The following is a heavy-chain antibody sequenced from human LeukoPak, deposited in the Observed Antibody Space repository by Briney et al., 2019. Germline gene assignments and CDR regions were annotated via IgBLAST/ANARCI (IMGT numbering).Heavy chain of an antibody. CDR1: GFTFSSYA. CDR2: ISYDGSNK. CDR3: ARDPILNNAFDI. D-gene: IGHD2-8*01. V-gene: IGHV3-30-3*01. Sequence: SGGSLRLSCAASGFTFSSYAMHWVRQAPGKGLEWVAVISYDGSNKYYADSVKGRFTISRDNSKNTLYLQMNSLRAEDTAVYYCARDPILNNAFDIWGQGTMVTVSS. J-gene: IGHJ3*02.